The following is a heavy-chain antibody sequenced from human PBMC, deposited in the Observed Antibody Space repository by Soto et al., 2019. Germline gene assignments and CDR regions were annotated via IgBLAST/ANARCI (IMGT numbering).Heavy chain of an antibody. V-gene: IGHV3-49*04. D-gene: IGHD3-3*01. Sequence: GSLRLSCTASGFTFGDYAMSWVRQAPGKGLEWVGFIRSKAYGGTTEYAASVKGRFTISRDDSKSIAYLQMNSLKTEDTAVYYCTRDRVTIFGAVFQGWYYFDYWGQGTLVTVSS. J-gene: IGHJ4*02. CDR2: IRSKAYGGTT. CDR3: TRDRVTIFGAVFQGWYYFDY. CDR1: GFTFGDYA.